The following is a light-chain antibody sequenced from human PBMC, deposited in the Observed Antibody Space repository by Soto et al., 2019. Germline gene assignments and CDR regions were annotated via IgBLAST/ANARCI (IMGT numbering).Light chain of an antibody. CDR3: SSYTGGNTHWI. J-gene: IGLJ3*02. CDR1: SSDIGAYNY. Sequence: QSALTQPASVSGSPGQSITISCTGTSSDIGAYNYVSWYQQHPGKAPKLIIFEVSNRPSGVSNRFSGSKSGNTASLTISGLQPEDEADYHCSSYTGGNTHWIFGGGTQLTVL. V-gene: IGLV2-14*01. CDR2: EVS.